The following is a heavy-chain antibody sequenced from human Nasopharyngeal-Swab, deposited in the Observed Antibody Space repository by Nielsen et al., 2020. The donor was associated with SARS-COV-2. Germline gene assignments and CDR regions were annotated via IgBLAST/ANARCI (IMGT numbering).Heavy chain of an antibody. CDR3: ARDAPAHYGAFY. CDR1: GFTFSRYG. CDR2: IAHDASNE. Sequence: GESLKISCAASGFTFSRYGMHWVRQPPGKGLGWVAFIAHDASNEYYGDSVKGRFPISRDSSKTTLYLQMDSLRGEDTAVYYCARDAPAHYGAFYWGRGTLVTVSS. V-gene: IGHV3-30*02. D-gene: IGHD4-17*01. J-gene: IGHJ4*02.